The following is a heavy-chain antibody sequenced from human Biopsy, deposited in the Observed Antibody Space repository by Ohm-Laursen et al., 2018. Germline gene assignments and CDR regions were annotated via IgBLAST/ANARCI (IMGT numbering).Heavy chain of an antibody. D-gene: IGHD3-22*01. CDR1: GDSVTKYY. CDR3: ASVVLGPTNDAFDL. V-gene: IGHV4-4*07. J-gene: IGHJ3*01. Sequence: GTLSLTCAVSGDSVTKYYWSWIRQPAGKGLEWIGRIYPGGSTNYNPSLKSRVTMSVDTSKKQLSLRLRSVTAADTAMYYCASVVLGPTNDAFDLWDQGTMVVVSS. CDR2: IYPGGST.